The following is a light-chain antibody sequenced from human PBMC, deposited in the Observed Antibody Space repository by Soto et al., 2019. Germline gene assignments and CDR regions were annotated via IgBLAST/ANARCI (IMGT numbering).Light chain of an antibody. CDR2: GAA. V-gene: IGKV3-20*01. CDR1: QSINSRY. Sequence: EIVLTQSPGTLSLSPGERATLSCRASQSINSRYLAWYQQTPGQAPRLLIYGAASRATGIPDRFSGSGSGTAFTLTISRLEPEDYAVYYCQQFGSSPGFTFGPGTKVDIK. CDR3: QQFGSSPGFT. J-gene: IGKJ3*01.